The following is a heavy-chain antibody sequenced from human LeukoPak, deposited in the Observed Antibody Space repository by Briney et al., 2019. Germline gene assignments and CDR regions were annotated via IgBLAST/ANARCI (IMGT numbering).Heavy chain of an antibody. CDR1: GFSVSSNY. CDR2: IYGGGST. Sequence: PGGSLRLSCAASGFSVSSNYMSWVRRAPGKGLEWVSIIYGGGSTYYAASVKGRFTISRDNSKNTLYLQLNSLRAEDTAVYYCARTITGSWYYFDYWGQGTLVTVSS. CDR3: ARTITGSWYYFDY. V-gene: IGHV3-53*01. J-gene: IGHJ4*02. D-gene: IGHD6-13*01.